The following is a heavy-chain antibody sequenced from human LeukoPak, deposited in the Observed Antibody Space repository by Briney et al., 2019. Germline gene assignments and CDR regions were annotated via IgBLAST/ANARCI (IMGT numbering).Heavy chain of an antibody. CDR3: ARRSSSWYLGYFQH. D-gene: IGHD6-13*01. CDR1: GGSFSGYY. V-gene: IGHV4-34*01. J-gene: IGHJ1*01. Sequence: SETLSLTCAVYGGSFSGYYWSWIRQPPGKGLEWIGEINHSGSTNYNPSLKSRVTISVDTSKNQFSLKLSSVTAADTAAYYCARRSSSWYLGYFQHRGQGTLVTVSS. CDR2: INHSGST.